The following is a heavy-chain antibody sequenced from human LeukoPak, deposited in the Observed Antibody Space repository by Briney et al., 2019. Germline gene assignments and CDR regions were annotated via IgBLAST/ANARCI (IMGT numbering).Heavy chain of an antibody. CDR1: GGSISSYY. Sequence: PSETLSLTCTVSGGSISSYYWSWIRQPPGKGLEWIGYIYYSGSTNYNPSLKSRVTISVDTSKNQFSLKLSSVTAADTAVYYCARGVYDFWSGYPDPNNWFDPWAREPWSPSPQ. CDR3: ARGVYDFWSGYPDPNNWFDP. D-gene: IGHD3-3*01. V-gene: IGHV4-59*01. CDR2: IYYSGST. J-gene: IGHJ5*02.